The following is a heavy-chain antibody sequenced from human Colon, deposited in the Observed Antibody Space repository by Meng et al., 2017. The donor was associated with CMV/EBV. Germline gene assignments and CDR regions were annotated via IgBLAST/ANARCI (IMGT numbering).Heavy chain of an antibody. D-gene: IGHD2-21*01. CDR2: INGDAKST. Sequence: GESLKISCEVSGFSFSTYWMQWVRQVPGKGLVWVARINGDAKSTTYADSVKGRSTISRDNADNKLYLEMNSLRGEDTAVYYCVRESCRGDCHFDYWGQGTLVTVSS. V-gene: IGHV3-74*03. CDR1: GFSFSTYW. CDR3: VRESCRGDCHFDY. J-gene: IGHJ4*02.